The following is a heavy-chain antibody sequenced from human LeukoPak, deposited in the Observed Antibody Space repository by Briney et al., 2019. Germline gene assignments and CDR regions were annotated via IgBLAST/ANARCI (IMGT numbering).Heavy chain of an antibody. CDR2: ISAYNGNT. D-gene: IGHD3-22*01. Sequence: ASVKVSCKASGYTFTSYGISWVRQAPGQGLEWMGWISAYNGNTNYAQKLQGRVTMTTDTSTSTAYMELRSLRSDDTAVYYCARGVYPVYYYDSSSLMDVWGQGTTVTVSS. J-gene: IGHJ6*02. CDR3: ARGVYPVYYYDSSSLMDV. CDR1: GYTFTSYG. V-gene: IGHV1-18*01.